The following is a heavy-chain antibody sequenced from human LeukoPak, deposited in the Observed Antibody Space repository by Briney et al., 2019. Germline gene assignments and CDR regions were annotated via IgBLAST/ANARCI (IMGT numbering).Heavy chain of an antibody. D-gene: IGHD2-2*01. J-gene: IGHJ4*02. CDR2: ITGSGVGT. CDR3: AKERCSSKSCSDDY. V-gene: IGHV3-23*01. Sequence: TGGSLRLSCAASGFTFSSYSMNWVRQAPGKGLEWVSAITGSGVGTYYADSVKGRFTISRDKSKNTLYLQMNSLSAADTAVYYCAKERCSSKSCSDDYWGQGTLVTVSS. CDR1: GFTFSSYS.